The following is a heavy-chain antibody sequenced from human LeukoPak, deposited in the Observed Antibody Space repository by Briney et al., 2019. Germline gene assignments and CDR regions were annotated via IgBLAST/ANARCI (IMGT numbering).Heavy chain of an antibody. CDR2: ISGSGGST. J-gene: IGHJ4*02. V-gene: IGHV3-23*01. CDR1: GFTFSSYA. Sequence: GGSLRLSCAASGFTFSSYAMSWVRQAPGKGLEWVSNISGSGGSTYYADSVKGRFTISRENSKNTLYLQINSLRADDTAVYYCAGGVSSPRGCYWGQGILVTVSS. CDR3: AGGVSSPRGCY. D-gene: IGHD6-13*01.